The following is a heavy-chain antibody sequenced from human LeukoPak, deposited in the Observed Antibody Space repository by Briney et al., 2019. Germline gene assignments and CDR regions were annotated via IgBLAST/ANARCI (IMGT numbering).Heavy chain of an antibody. Sequence: PGGSLRLSCAASGFTFSNYDMNWVRQAPGKGLEWVSYISRSGVNIYAESVKGLFTISRDNTKNSLYLQMNSLRAEDTAVYYCATVYGNYGPYWGQGTLVTVSS. CDR1: GFTFSNYD. V-gene: IGHV3-48*03. J-gene: IGHJ4*02. CDR2: ISRSGVNI. CDR3: ATVYGNYGPY. D-gene: IGHD4-11*01.